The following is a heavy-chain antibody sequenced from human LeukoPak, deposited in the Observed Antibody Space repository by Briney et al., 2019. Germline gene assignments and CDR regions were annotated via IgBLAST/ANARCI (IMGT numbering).Heavy chain of an antibody. CDR2: INPNSGGT. J-gene: IGHJ4*02. Sequence: ASVKVSCKASGYTFDENHIHWVRQAPGQGLEWMGWINPNSGGTNFAQKFQGRVSMTRDTSISTAYMELSRLRSDDTAVYYCARDVTIFGVVKGTFDYWGQGSLVTVSS. CDR1: GYTFDENH. D-gene: IGHD3-3*01. CDR3: ARDVTIFGVVKGTFDY. V-gene: IGHV1-2*02.